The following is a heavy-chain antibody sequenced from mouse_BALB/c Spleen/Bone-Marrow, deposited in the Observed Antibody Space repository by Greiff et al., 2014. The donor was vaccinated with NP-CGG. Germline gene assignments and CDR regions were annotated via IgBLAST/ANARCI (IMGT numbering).Heavy chain of an antibody. Sequence: EVQLVESGAELVKPGASVKLSCTASGFNIKDTYMHWVKQRPEQGLEWIGRIDPANGNTKYDPKFQGKATITADTSSTTAYLQLSSRTSEDTAVYYCAIYYYGSSGFAYWGQGTLVTVSA. D-gene: IGHD1-1*01. CDR3: AIYYYGSSGFAY. V-gene: IGHV14-3*02. CDR2: IDPANGNT. J-gene: IGHJ3*01. CDR1: GFNIKDTY.